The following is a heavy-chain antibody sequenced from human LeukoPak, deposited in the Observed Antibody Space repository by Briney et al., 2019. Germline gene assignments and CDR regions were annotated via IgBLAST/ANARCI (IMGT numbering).Heavy chain of an antibody. CDR1: GGTFSIYA. CDR3: ARTPIYVSGSYGFDP. J-gene: IGHJ5*02. Sequence: SVKVSCKASGGTFSIYAISWVRQAPGQGLEWMGGIIPIFGTANYAQKFQGRVTITADESTSTAYMELSSLRSEDTAVYYCARTPIYVSGSYGFDPWGQGTLVTVSS. V-gene: IGHV1-69*01. CDR2: IIPIFGTA. D-gene: IGHD3-10*01.